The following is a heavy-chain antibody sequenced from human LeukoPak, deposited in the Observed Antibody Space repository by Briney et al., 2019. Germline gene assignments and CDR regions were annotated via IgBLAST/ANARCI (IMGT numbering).Heavy chain of an antibody. Sequence: GGSLRLSCAASGFTFSSYGMHWVRQAPGKGLEWVAVISYDGSNKYYADSVEGRFTISRDNSKNTLYLQMNSLRAEDTAVYYCAKSYYDFWSGYYSLPHYFDYWGQGTLVTVSS. CDR1: GFTFSSYG. CDR3: AKSYYDFWSGYYSLPHYFDY. D-gene: IGHD3-3*01. CDR2: ISYDGSNK. V-gene: IGHV3-30*18. J-gene: IGHJ4*02.